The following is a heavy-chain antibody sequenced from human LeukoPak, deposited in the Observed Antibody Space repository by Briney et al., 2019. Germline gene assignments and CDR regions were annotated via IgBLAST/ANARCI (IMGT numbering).Heavy chain of an antibody. CDR1: GYTFTDYY. CDR2: INPNSGGT. CDR3: ARIRDGYNDAYDI. Sequence: GASVKVSCKTSGYTFTDYYMHWVRQAPGQGLEWMGWINPNSGGTNYAQKFQGRVTMTRDTSISTAYMELSSLRSEDTAIYYRARIRDGYNDAYDIWGQGTVVTVPS. D-gene: IGHD5-24*01. V-gene: IGHV1-2*02. J-gene: IGHJ3*02.